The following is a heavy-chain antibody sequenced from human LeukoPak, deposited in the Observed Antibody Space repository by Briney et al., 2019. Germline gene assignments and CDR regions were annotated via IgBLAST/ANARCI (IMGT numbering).Heavy chain of an antibody. CDR3: AKDADFWSGYYGIDY. D-gene: IGHD3-3*01. V-gene: IGHV3-33*06. Sequence: GRSLRLSCAASGFTFSSYGMHWVRQAPGKGLEWAAVIWYDGSNKYYADSVKGRFTISRDNSKNTLYLQMNSLRAEDTAVYYCAKDADFWSGYYGIDYWGQGTLVTVSS. J-gene: IGHJ4*02. CDR2: IWYDGSNK. CDR1: GFTFSSYG.